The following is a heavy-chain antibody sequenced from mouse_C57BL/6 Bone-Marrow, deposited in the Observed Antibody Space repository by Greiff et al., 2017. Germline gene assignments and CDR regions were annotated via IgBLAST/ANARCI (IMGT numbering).Heavy chain of an antibody. Sequence: QVQLQQPGAELVMPGASVKLSCKASGYTFTSYWMHWVKQRPGQGLEWIGEIDPSDSYTNYNQKFKGKATLTVDESSRTAYMQLSSLTSEDAAVYYYARQLSLFDYWGQGTTLTVSS. D-gene: IGHD3-2*02. V-gene: IGHV1-69*01. CDR1: GYTFTSYW. CDR2: IDPSDSYT. CDR3: ARQLSLFDY. J-gene: IGHJ2*01.